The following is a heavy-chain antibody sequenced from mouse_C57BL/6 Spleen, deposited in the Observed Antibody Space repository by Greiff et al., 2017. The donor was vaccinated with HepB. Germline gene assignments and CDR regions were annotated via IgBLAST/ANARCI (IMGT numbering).Heavy chain of an antibody. CDR2: IYPGDGDT. CDR1: GYAFSSYW. J-gene: IGHJ4*01. CDR3: AREGMVTTGYYAMDY. Sequence: QVQLKESGAELVKPGASVKISCKASGYAFSSYWMNWVKQRPGKGLEWIGQIYPGDGDTNYNGKFKGKATLTADKSSSTAYMQLSSLTSEDSAVYFCAREGMVTTGYYAMDYWGQGTSVTVSS. D-gene: IGHD2-2*01. V-gene: IGHV1-80*01.